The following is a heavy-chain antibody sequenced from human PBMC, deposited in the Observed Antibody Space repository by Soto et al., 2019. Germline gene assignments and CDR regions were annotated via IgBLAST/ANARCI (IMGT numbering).Heavy chain of an antibody. CDR2: IDPTDSYN. CDR1: GYNFITDW. Sequence: GASLKISCKGAGYNFITDWISWVRQMPGKGLEWMGRIDPTDSYNKYSQSYEGHVTISADKSISTAYLQWSSLKASDSAVYYCARLSRASFALDVWGQGTTVTVSS. CDR3: ARLSRASFALDV. V-gene: IGHV5-10-1*01. D-gene: IGHD3-16*01. J-gene: IGHJ6*02.